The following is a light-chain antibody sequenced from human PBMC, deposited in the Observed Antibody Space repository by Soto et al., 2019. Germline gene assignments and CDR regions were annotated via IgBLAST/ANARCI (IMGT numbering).Light chain of an antibody. CDR2: DAS. V-gene: IGKV1-5*01. Sequence: DIQLTQSPSALSASIGDRVTITCRASQPVITSLAWYQHKPGEAPKLLIYDASILPTGVPSRFSGYASGTEFTLTITSVQPDDFATYYCQQYSDYSAHGLTFGGGTKVDIK. CDR1: QPVITS. CDR3: QQYSDYSAHGLT. J-gene: IGKJ4*01.